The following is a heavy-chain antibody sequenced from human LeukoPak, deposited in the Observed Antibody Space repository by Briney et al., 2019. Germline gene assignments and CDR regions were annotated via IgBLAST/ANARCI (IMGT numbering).Heavy chain of an antibody. CDR2: IYYSGST. V-gene: IGHV4-59*08. Sequence: SETLSLTCTVSGGSISSYYWSWIRQPPGKGLEWIGYIYYSGSTNYNPSLKSRVTISVDTSKNQFSLKLSSVTAADTAVYYCARHMTTEVTQAFDPWGQGTLVTVSS. CDR1: GGSISSYY. D-gene: IGHD4-23*01. J-gene: IGHJ5*02. CDR3: ARHMTTEVTQAFDP.